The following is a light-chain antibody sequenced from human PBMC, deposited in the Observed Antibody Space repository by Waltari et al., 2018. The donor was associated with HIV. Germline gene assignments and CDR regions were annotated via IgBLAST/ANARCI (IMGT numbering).Light chain of an antibody. CDR2: DAS. J-gene: IGKJ4*01. V-gene: IGKV3-11*01. CDR3: QQRSTWLT. CDR1: KSVYNY. Sequence: EIVLTQSPAPLSLSPGKSATLSCTTRKSVYNYVGWYQQKPGQAPRLLIYDASNRATIIPAMFSGSVSGTDFTLTISSLEPEDFAVYYCQQRSTWLTFGGGTKVEIK.